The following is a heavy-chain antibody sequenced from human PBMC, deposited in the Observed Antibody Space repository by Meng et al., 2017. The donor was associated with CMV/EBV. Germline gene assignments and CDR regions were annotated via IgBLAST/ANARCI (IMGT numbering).Heavy chain of an antibody. J-gene: IGHJ6*02. CDR1: GYTFTGYY. V-gene: IGHV1-2*02. Sequence: ASVQVSCKASGYTFTGYYMHWVRQAPGQGLEWMGWINPNSGGTNYAQKFQGRVTMTRDTSISTAYMELSRLRSDDTAVYYCARDFTYYDFWSGYLSETRNYYYGMDVWGQGTTVTVSS. D-gene: IGHD3-3*01. CDR3: ARDFTYYDFWSGYLSETRNYYYGMDV. CDR2: INPNSGGT.